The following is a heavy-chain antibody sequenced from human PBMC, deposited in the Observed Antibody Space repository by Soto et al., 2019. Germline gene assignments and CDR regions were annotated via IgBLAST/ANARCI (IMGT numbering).Heavy chain of an antibody. CDR1: GGTFSSYA. V-gene: IGHV1-69*12. CDR3: ASLTTVTTPFDY. J-gene: IGHJ4*02. CDR2: IIPIFGTA. D-gene: IGHD4-17*01. Sequence: QVQLVQSGAEVKKPGSSVKVSCKASGGTFSSYAISWVRQAPGQGLEWMGGIIPIFGTANYAQKFQGRVTLTAEEATSTAYMELSSLRSEDTAVYYCASLTTVTTPFDYWGQGTLVTVSS.